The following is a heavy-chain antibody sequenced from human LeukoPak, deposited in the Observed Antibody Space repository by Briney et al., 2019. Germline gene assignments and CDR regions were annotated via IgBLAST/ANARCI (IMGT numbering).Heavy chain of an antibody. D-gene: IGHD2-21*01. V-gene: IGHV3-53*01. CDR1: GFTASNTY. CDR2: IVREGST. CDR3: AREKQVIAGALDY. Sequence: PGASLRLSCAASGFTASNTYMSTVRQAPGKGLGWVSVIVREGSTYYADSVKGRFTISRDNSKNTLYLQMNSRRADDAVVYYCAREKQVIAGALDYWGQGTL. J-gene: IGHJ4*01.